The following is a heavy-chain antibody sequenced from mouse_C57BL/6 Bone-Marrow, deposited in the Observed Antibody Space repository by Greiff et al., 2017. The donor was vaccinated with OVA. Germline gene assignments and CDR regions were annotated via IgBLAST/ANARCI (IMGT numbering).Heavy chain of an antibody. J-gene: IGHJ2*01. CDR1: GFTFSSYA. CDR3: AREGITTVAYFDY. V-gene: IGHV5-4*01. CDR2: ISAGGSYT. D-gene: IGHD1-1*01. Sequence: EVQLMESGGGLVKPGGSLKLSCAASGFTFSSYAMSWVRQTPEKRLEWVATISAGGSYTYYPDNVKGRCTISRDNAKNNLYLQMSHLKSEDTAMDYCAREGITTVAYFDYWGQGTTLTVSS.